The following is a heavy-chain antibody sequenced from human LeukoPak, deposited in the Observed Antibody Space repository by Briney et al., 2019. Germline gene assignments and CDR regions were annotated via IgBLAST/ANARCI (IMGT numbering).Heavy chain of an antibody. J-gene: IGHJ4*02. CDR3: ARPYYDILTGLRY. CDR1: GFTFSSYA. Sequence: PGRSLRLSCAASGFTFSSYAMHWDRQAPGKGLEWVAVISYDGSNKYYADSVKGRFTISRDNSKNTLYLQMNSLRAEDTAVYYCARPYYDILTGLRYWGQGTLVTVSS. V-gene: IGHV3-30-3*01. D-gene: IGHD3-9*01. CDR2: ISYDGSNK.